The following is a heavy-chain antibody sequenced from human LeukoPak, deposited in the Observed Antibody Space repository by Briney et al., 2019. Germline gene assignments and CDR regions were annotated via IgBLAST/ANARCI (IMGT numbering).Heavy chain of an antibody. D-gene: IGHD6-13*01. J-gene: IGHJ6*02. V-gene: IGHV3-66*01. CDR1: GFTVGSNY. Sequence: GGSLRLSCAASGFTVGSNYMSWVRQAPGKGLEWVSVIYSGGSTYYADSVKGRFTISRDNSKNTLYLQMNSLRAEDTAVYYCARVIAAAGKNYYYYGMDVWGQGTTVTVSS. CDR2: IYSGGST. CDR3: ARVIAAAGKNYYYYGMDV.